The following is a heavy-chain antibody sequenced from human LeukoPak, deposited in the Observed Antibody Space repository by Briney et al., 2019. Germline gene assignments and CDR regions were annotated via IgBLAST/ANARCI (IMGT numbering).Heavy chain of an antibody. Sequence: GESLKISCKGSGYSFSSYWIAWVRQLPGKGLEWMGIIYPGDSDTTYSPSFQGQVTISAHKSISTAYLQWSSLKASDTAMYFCARRRSSTLIDYWGQGTLVTVSS. CDR2: IYPGDSDT. D-gene: IGHD3-10*01. V-gene: IGHV5-51*01. CDR3: ARRRSSTLIDY. J-gene: IGHJ4*02. CDR1: GYSFSSYW.